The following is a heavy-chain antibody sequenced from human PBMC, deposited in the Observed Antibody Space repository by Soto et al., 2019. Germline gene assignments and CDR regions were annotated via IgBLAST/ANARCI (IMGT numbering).Heavy chain of an antibody. J-gene: IGHJ4*02. CDR3: ARDLDGSGSYYTDY. V-gene: IGHV1-18*01. Sequence: VKVSCKASGYTFTSTGITWVRQAPGQGPEWMGWISGFNGKTNYAQKFQGRVTMTADTSTTTAYMELRSLTSDDTAVYYCARDLDGSGSYYTDYWGQGTLVTVS. D-gene: IGHD3-10*01. CDR1: GYTFTSTG. CDR2: ISGFNGKT.